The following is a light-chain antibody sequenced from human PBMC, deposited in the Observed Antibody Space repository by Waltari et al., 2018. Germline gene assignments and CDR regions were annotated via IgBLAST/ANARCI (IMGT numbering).Light chain of an antibody. J-gene: IGKJ1*01. CDR2: DAS. Sequence: EIVLTQSPATLSLSPGERATLSCRASQSVNSNLAWYQHKPGQSPRLLIYDASIRVTGIPARFSGGGSGTDFTLTISSLDPEEFAVYYCQHRSKWPWAFGQGTKVEIK. V-gene: IGKV3-11*01. CDR3: QHRSKWPWA. CDR1: QSVNSN.